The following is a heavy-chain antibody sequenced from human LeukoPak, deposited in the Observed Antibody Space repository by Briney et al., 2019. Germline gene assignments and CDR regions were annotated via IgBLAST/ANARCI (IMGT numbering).Heavy chain of an antibody. V-gene: IGHV4-59*01. CDR2: IYYSGST. CDR1: GGSTSSYY. D-gene: IGHD6-13*01. Sequence: SKTLSLTCAVSGGSTSSYYWNWIRQPPGKGLEWIGYIYYSGSTNYNPSLKSRVTISVDTSKNQFSLKLNSVTAADTAVYYCATFSSSFDYWGQGTLVTVSS. J-gene: IGHJ4*02. CDR3: ATFSSSFDY.